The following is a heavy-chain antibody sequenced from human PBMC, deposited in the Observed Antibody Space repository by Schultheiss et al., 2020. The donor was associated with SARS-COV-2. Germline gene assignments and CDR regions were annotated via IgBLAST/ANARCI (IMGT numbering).Heavy chain of an antibody. J-gene: IGHJ3*01. Sequence: GGSLRLSCAASGFTFSSYGMHWVRQAPGKGLEWVAVIWYDGSNKYYADSVKGRFTISRDNAKNSLYLQMNSLRAEDTAVYYCAREMGGWGQGTMVTVSS. CDR2: IWYDGSNK. D-gene: IGHD5-24*01. CDR1: GFTFSSYG. V-gene: IGHV3-33*01. CDR3: AREMGG.